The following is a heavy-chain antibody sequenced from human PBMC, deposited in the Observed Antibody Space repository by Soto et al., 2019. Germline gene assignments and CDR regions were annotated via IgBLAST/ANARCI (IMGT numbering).Heavy chain of an antibody. CDR1: GGSISSYY. V-gene: IGHV4-59*01. J-gene: IGHJ4*02. CDR2: IYYSGST. CDR3: AGTLWVTTVTTFDY. D-gene: IGHD4-17*01. Sequence: SETLSLTCTVSGGSISSYYWSWIRQPPGKGLEWIGYIYYSGSTNYNPSLKSRVTISVDTSKNQFSLKLSSVTAADTAVYYCAGTLWVTTVTTFDYWGQGTLVTVSS.